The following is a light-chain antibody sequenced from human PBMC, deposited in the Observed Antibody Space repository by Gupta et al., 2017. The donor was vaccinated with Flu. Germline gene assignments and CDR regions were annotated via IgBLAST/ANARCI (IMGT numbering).Light chain of an antibody. CDR1: RSNIGSNS. V-gene: IGLV1-44*01. CDR2: GNN. CDR3: AAWEESLNGHYV. J-gene: IGLJ1*01. Sequence: VALSCSGSRSNIGSNSVNWYQQVPGTAPKLLIYGNNQRPSGVPDRFSGSKSGTSASLAISGLQSEEEADYYCAAWEESLNGHYVFGTGTKVTVI.